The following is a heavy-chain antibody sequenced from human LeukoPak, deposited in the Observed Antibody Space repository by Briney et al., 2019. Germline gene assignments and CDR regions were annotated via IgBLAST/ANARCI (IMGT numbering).Heavy chain of an antibody. J-gene: IGHJ5*02. CDR2: INPNSGGT. V-gene: IGHV1-2*02. Sequence: ASVKVSCKASGYTFAGYYMHWVRQAPGQGLEWMGWINPNSGGTNYAQKLQGRVTMTTDTSTSTAYMELRSLRSDDTAVYYCARINMIVVLDNWFDPWGQGTLVTVSS. CDR3: ARINMIVVLDNWFDP. CDR1: GYTFAGYY. D-gene: IGHD3-22*01.